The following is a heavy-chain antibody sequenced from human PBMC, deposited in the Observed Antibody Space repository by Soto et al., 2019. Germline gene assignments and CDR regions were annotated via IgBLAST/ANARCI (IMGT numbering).Heavy chain of an antibody. CDR1: GFSLSDNY. J-gene: IGHJ4*02. Sequence: EVPLVESGGGLVQPGGSLSLSCAASGFSLSDNYMHWVRQAPGKGLEWVSMIYSGGSTDHADSVKARFTISRDNSKNTVYLQMNSLRAEDTAVYYGARDIGHVGTFDYWGQGIQVTVSS. CDR2: IYSGGST. CDR3: ARDIGHVGTFDY. V-gene: IGHV3-66*01. D-gene: IGHD1-1*01.